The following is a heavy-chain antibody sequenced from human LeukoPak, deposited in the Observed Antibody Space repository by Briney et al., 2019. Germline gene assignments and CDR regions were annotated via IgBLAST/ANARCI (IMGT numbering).Heavy chain of an antibody. V-gene: IGHV1-46*01. D-gene: IGHD6-6*01. CDR3: ARLARYSSSPISPLYYYYYMDV. Sequence: ASVKVSCKASGYTFTGYSMHWVRQAPGQGLEWMGIIDPSGGSTSYAQKFQGRVTMTRDMSTSTVYMELSSLRSEDTALYYCARLARYSSSPISPLYYYYYMDVWGKGTTVTVSS. CDR1: GYTFTGYS. CDR2: IDPSGGST. J-gene: IGHJ6*03.